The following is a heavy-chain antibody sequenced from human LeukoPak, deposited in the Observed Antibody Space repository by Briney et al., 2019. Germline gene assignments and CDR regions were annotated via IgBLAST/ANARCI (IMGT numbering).Heavy chain of an antibody. J-gene: IGHJ4*02. CDR1: GFTFSSYG. D-gene: IGHD5-24*01. CDR2: ISGSGGNT. CDR3: ARAGGYKLDY. Sequence: GGSLRLSCAASGFTFSSYGMSWVRQAPGKGLEWVSAISGSGGNTYYADSVKGRFTISRDNSKNTLYLQMNTLRAEDTAVYYCARAGGYKLDYWGQGTLVTVSS. V-gene: IGHV3-23*01.